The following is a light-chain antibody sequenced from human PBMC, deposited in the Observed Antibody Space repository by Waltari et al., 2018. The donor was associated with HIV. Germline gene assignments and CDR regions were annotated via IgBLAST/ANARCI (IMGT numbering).Light chain of an antibody. J-gene: IGKJ1*01. CDR3: QQYNRYPCT. V-gene: IGKV1-5*03. Sequence: EIQMTQSPSTMSAFVGDRVTITCRASQSIKTWLAWYQQKPGKAPKLLIYKASSLEIGVPSRFSGSGSGTEFTLTISSLQPDDFATYYCQQYNRYPCTFGQGTKVEIK. CDR1: QSIKTW. CDR2: KAS.